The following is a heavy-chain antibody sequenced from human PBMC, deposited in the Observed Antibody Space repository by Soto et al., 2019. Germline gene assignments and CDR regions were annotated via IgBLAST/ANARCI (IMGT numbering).Heavy chain of an antibody. CDR2: FDPEDGET. Sequence: ASVKVSCKVSGYTLTELSMHWVRQAPGKGLEWRGGFDPEDGETIYAQKFQGRVTMTEDTSTDTAYMELSSLRSEDTAVQYCAIDPPQYCSGGSCYAGGDFDIWGQGTRFTVS. CDR1: GYTLTELS. CDR3: AIDPPQYCSGGSCYAGGDFDI. D-gene: IGHD2-15*01. J-gene: IGHJ3*02. V-gene: IGHV1-24*01.